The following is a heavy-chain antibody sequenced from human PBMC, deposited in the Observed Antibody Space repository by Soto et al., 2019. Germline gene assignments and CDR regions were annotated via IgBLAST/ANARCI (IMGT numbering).Heavy chain of an antibody. J-gene: IGHJ3*02. CDR2: IYDSGDA. V-gene: IGHV4-59*03. CDR3: VSSRTAVFGDALDI. CDR1: GGSISSYF. Sequence: SETLSLTCSVSGGSISSYFKSWIRQAPGKGLEWIGCIYDSGDANYNPSLKSRVAISLDTSKNQFSLKLSSVTAADAAVYYCVSSRTAVFGDALDIWALGTMVT. D-gene: IGHD2-21*02.